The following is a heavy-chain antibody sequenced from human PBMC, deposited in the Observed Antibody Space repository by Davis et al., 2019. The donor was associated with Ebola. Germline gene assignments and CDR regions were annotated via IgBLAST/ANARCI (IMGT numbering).Heavy chain of an antibody. V-gene: IGHV4-61*03. J-gene: IGHJ2*01. CDR1: GGFVSSGGYS. Sequence: MPSETLSLTCAVSGGFVSSGGYSWSWIRQPPGKGLEWIGYIYNSGSTTYNPSLKSRVTISQDTSKNHFSLKLSSVTAADTAVYFCARSPITISGVLVPLYWFFDLWGRGTLVTVSS. CDR3: ARSPITISGVLVPLYWFFDL. CDR2: IYNSGST. D-gene: IGHD3-3*01.